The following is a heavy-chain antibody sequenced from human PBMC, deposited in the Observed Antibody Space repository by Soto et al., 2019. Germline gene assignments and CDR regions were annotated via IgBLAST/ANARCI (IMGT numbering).Heavy chain of an antibody. Sequence: ERQLVQSGGGVVQPGGSLKLSCAAFGFTFSVSDMHWVRQASGKRLEWVGRIRGKNNNYATTYAASMTGRFIISRDDSDNTAFLQMSSLKTEDTAIYYCTRHEEVRRALFYGMDVWGQGTTVTVSS. CDR1: GFTFSVSD. D-gene: IGHD1-1*01. CDR2: IRGKNNNYAT. V-gene: IGHV3-73*02. CDR3: TRHEEVRRALFYGMDV. J-gene: IGHJ6*02.